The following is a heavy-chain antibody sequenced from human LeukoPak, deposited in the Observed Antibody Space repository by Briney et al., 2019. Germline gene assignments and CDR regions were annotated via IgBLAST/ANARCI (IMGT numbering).Heavy chain of an antibody. Sequence: ASVKVSCKASGGTFSSYAISWVRQAPGQGLEWMGGIIPIFGTANYAQKLQGIVTITADESTSTAYMELSSLRSEDTAVYYCARELKDPEAFDIWGQGTMVTVSS. CDR2: IIPIFGTA. D-gene: IGHD1-14*01. J-gene: IGHJ3*02. V-gene: IGHV1-69*01. CDR1: GGTFSSYA. CDR3: ARELKDPEAFDI.